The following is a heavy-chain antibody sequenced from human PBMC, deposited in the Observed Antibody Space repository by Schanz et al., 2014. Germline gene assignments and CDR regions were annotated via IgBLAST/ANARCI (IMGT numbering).Heavy chain of an antibody. Sequence: EVQLVESGGGLVQPGGSLRLSCVASGFTFSNYWMTWVRQAPGKGLEWVANIKQDESEKYYVESVKGRFTISRDNAKNSLFWHMNSLSADDTAVYCSVREILRRVYGSGNPWGQGTLVTVSS. CDR2: IKQDESEK. D-gene: IGHD3-10*01. V-gene: IGHV3-7*04. CDR1: GFTFSNYW. CDR3: VREILRRVYGSGNP. J-gene: IGHJ5*02.